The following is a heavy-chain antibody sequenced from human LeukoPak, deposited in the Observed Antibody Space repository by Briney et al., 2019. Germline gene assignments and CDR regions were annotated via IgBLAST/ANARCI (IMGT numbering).Heavy chain of an antibody. Sequence: GGSLRLSCAASGFTFSSFAMHWVRQAPGKGLEWVAVISNDGSNKYYADSVKGRFTISRDNSKNTLYLQMNSLRTEDTAVYYCARDLRVGESHYGGMDVWGQGTTVTVSS. CDR1: GFTFSSFA. CDR3: ARDLRVGESHYGGMDV. D-gene: IGHD1-26*01. J-gene: IGHJ6*02. CDR2: ISNDGSNK. V-gene: IGHV3-30-3*01.